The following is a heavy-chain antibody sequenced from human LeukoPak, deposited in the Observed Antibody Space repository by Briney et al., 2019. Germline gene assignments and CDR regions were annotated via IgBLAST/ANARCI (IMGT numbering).Heavy chain of an antibody. CDR2: IYHSGST. CDR1: GGSVSSGGYS. CDR3: ARDRGYGSGMT. V-gene: IGHV4-30-2*01. D-gene: IGHD3-10*01. J-gene: IGHJ1*01. Sequence: SQTLSLACAVSGGSVSSGGYSWSWIRQPPGKGLEWIGYIYHSGSTYYNPSLKSRVTISVDRSKNQFSLKLSSVTAADTAVYYCARDRGYGSGMTWGRGTLVTVSS.